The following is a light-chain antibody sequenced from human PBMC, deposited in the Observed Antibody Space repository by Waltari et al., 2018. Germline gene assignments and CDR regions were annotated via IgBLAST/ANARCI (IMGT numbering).Light chain of an antibody. V-gene: IGKV3-20*01. Sequence: EIMLTQSPGTLSLSPGERATLSCRASQGISKYLAWYQQKPGQARRLLIYGASSRATGIPDRFSGSGSGTDFSLTISRLEPQDFAVYYCQHYVRLPATFGQGTKVEIK. CDR1: QGISKY. CDR2: GAS. J-gene: IGKJ1*01. CDR3: QHYVRLPAT.